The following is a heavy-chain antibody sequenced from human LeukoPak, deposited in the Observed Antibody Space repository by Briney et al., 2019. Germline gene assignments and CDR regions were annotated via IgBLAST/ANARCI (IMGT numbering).Heavy chain of an antibody. CDR3: ARNPYSGYDYPPDY. CDR2: INPSGGNT. D-gene: IGHD5-12*01. V-gene: IGHV1-46*01. Sequence: ASVKVSCKASGYTFTSYYINWVRQAPGQGLEWMGIINPSGGNTSYAQKFQGRVTMTRDMSTNTVYMELSSLRSEDTAVYYCARNPYSGYDYPPDYWGQGTLVTVSS. J-gene: IGHJ4*02. CDR1: GYTFTSYY.